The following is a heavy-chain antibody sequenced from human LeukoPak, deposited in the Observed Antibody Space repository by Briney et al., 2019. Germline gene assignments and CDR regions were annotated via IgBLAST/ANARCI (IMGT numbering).Heavy chain of an antibody. CDR2: IYYSGST. V-gene: IGHV4-39*02. J-gene: IGHJ5*02. CDR1: GGSISSSSYY. CDR3: VRECCYRGYEYNWFDP. D-gene: IGHD5-12*01. Sequence: PSETLSLTCTVSGGSISSSSYYWGWIRQPPWKGLECIGSIYYSGSTYYNPSLKSRVTISVDTSKNQFSLKLSSVTAADTAVYYCVRECCYRGYEYNWFDPWGQGTLVTVSS.